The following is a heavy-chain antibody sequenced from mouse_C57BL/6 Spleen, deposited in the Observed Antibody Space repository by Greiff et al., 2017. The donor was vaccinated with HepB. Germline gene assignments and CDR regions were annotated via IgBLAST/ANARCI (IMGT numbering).Heavy chain of an antibody. V-gene: IGHV1-52*01. J-gene: IGHJ4*01. CDR1: GYTFTSYW. CDR3: ARAGGNTLMDY. CDR2: IDPSDSET. D-gene: IGHD2-1*01. Sequence: LVESGAELVRPGSSVKLSCKASGYTFTSYWMHWVKQRPIQGLEWIGNIDPSDSETHYNQKFKDKATLTVDKSSSTAYMQLSSLTSEDSAVYYCARAGGNTLMDYWGQGTSVTVSS.